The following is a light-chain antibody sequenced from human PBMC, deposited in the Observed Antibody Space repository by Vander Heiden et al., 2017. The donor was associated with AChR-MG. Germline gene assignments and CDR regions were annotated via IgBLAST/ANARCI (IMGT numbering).Light chain of an antibody. Sequence: QSALTQPASVSGSPGQSLTIFCTGASNDVGGYNYVSWYQQHPGKAPKLMIYDVISRPAGVANRFSGSKSGNTASLTISGLQAEDEADYYCSSYTSSNTVLFGGGTKLTVL. J-gene: IGLJ2*01. CDR2: DVI. CDR1: SNDVGGYNY. CDR3: SSYTSSNTVL. V-gene: IGLV2-14*03.